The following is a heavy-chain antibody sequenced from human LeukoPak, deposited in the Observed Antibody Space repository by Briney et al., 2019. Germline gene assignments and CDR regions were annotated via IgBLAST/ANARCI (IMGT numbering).Heavy chain of an antibody. CDR2: IPASGGST. J-gene: IGHJ4*02. Sequence: GGSLRLSCAASGFTFSSYGMHWVRQAPGKGLEWVSSIPASGGSTYYADSVKGRFTISRDNSKNSLYLQMNSLRAEDTAVYYCAKEGELVGPIDYWGQGTLVTVSS. D-gene: IGHD6-6*01. CDR3: AKEGELVGPIDY. CDR1: GFTFSSYG. V-gene: IGHV3-NL1*01.